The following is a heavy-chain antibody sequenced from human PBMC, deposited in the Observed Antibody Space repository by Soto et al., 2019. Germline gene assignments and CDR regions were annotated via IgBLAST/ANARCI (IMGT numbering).Heavy chain of an antibody. CDR2: IYDSGST. V-gene: IGHV4-30-2*01. D-gene: IGHD4-17*01. Sequence: QLQLQESGSGLVKPSQTLYLTCAVSGGSISSSGYSWSWIRQPPGKALEWIGYIYDSGSTYYNPSLKSRVTLSVDRSKNQLSLKLSSVTASDTAVYYWTSENTVTTGFDYWGQGTLVTVSS. CDR3: TSENTVTTGFDY. J-gene: IGHJ4*02. CDR1: GGSISSSGYS.